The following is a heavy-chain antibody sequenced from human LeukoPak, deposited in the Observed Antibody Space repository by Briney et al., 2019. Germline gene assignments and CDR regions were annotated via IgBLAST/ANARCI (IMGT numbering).Heavy chain of an antibody. CDR3: AREGGGSYYDSSGYSNWFDP. V-gene: IGHV1-2*02. D-gene: IGHD3-22*01. Sequence: ASVKVSCKASGYTFTGYYMHWVRQAPGQGLEWMGWINPNSGGTNYAQKFQGRVTMTRDTSISTAYMELSRLRSDDTAVYYCAREGGGSYYDSSGYSNWFDPWGQGTLVTVSS. CDR2: INPNSGGT. J-gene: IGHJ5*02. CDR1: GYTFTGYY.